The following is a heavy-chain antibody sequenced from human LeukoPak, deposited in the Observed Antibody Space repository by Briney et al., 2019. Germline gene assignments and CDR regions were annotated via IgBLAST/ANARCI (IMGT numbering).Heavy chain of an antibody. CDR3: ATIAVAGNTGYRDAFDI. Sequence: GGSLRLSCAASGFTFSSYSMNWVRKAPGKGLEWASSISSSSSYIYYADSVKGRFTISRDNAKTSLYLQMNSLRAEDTAVYYCATIAVAGNTGYRDAFDIWGQGTMVTVSS. CDR2: ISSSSSYI. D-gene: IGHD6-19*01. J-gene: IGHJ3*02. CDR1: GFTFSSYS. V-gene: IGHV3-21*01.